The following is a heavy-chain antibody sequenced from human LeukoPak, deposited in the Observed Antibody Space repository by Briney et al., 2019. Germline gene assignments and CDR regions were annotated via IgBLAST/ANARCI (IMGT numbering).Heavy chain of an antibody. J-gene: IGHJ3*02. CDR2: ISWNSGSI. CDR3: AKEPRYCRDGSCYPNAFDI. D-gene: IGHD2-15*01. V-gene: IGHV3-9*01. CDR1: GFTFDDYA. Sequence: HSGGSLRLSCAASGFTFDDYAMHWVRQAPGKGLEWVSGISWNSGSIGYADFVKGRFTISRDNAKNSLYLQMNSLRPEDTALYYCAKEPRYCRDGSCYPNAFDIWGKGTMVTVS.